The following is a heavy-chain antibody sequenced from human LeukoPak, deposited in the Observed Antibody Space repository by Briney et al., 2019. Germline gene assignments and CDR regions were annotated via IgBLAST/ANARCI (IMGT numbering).Heavy chain of an antibody. V-gene: IGHV3-48*03. CDR2: ISSSGSTT. D-gene: IGHD6-19*01. Sequence: TGGSLRLSCAASGFTFSSYEMNWVRQAPGKGLEWVSYISSSGSTTYYADSVKGRFTISRDIAKNSLYLQMNSLRAEDTAVYYCARDPAVAGDYLEYWGQGTLVTVSS. CDR3: ARDPAVAGDYLEY. CDR1: GFTFSSYE. J-gene: IGHJ4*02.